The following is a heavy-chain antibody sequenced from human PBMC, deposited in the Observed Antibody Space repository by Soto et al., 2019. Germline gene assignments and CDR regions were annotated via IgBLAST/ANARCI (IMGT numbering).Heavy chain of an antibody. CDR3: AVAVAGPTAIGY. D-gene: IGHD6-19*01. J-gene: IGHJ4*02. CDR2: INSDGSST. V-gene: IGHV3-74*01. Sequence: GGSLRLSCAASGFTFSSYWMHWVRQAPGKGLVWVSRINSDGSSTSYADSVKGRFTISRDNAKNTLYLQMNSLRAEDTAVYYCAVAVAGPTAIGYWGQGTLVTVCS. CDR1: GFTFSSYW.